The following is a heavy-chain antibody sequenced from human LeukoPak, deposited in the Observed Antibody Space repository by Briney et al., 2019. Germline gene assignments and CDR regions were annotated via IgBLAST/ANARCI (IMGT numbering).Heavy chain of an antibody. D-gene: IGHD6-13*01. J-gene: IGHJ2*01. CDR1: GYTFTSYY. CDR2: INPNSGGT. Sequence: GASVKVSCKASGYTFTSYYLHWVRQAPGQGLEWVGWINPNSGGTNYAQKFQGRVTMTRDTSISTAYMELSRLRSDDTAVYYCARTYSSSWYIIWYFDLWGRGTLVTVSS. CDR3: ARTYSSSWYIIWYFDL. V-gene: IGHV1-2*02.